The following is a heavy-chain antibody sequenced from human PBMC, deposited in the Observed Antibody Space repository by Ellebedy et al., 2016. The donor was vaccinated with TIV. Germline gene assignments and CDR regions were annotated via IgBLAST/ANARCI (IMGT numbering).Heavy chain of an antibody. CDR3: AKALTGTIGGEDY. J-gene: IGHJ4*02. CDR1: GFTFSNAW. CDR2: IKSKISGGST. V-gene: IGHV3-15*01. Sequence: GGSLRLSCAASGFTFSNAWMSWVRQAPGKGLEWVGRIKSKISGGSTDHAAPVKGRFSISRDDSENTLYLQMNSLRAEDTAVYYCAKALTGTIGGEDYWGQGTLVTVSS. D-gene: IGHD1-7*01.